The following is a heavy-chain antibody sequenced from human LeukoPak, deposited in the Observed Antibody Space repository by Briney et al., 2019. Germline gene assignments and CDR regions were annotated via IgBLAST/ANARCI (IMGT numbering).Heavy chain of an antibody. CDR3: ARGLGDYDYVWGSYHYGMDV. V-gene: IGHV4-34*01. Sequence: SETLSLTCAVYGGSFSGYYWSWIRQPPGKGLEWIGEINHSGSTNYNPSLESRVTISVDTSKNQFSLKLSSVTAADTAVYYCARGLGDYDYVWGSYHYGMDVWGQGTTVTVSS. CDR1: GGSFSGYY. J-gene: IGHJ6*02. CDR2: INHSGST. D-gene: IGHD3-16*02.